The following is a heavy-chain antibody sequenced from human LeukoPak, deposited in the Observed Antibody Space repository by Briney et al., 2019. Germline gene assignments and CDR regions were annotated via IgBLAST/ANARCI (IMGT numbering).Heavy chain of an antibody. CDR2: ISSSSSYI. CDR3: AKDLIWFGGKDSDAFDI. J-gene: IGHJ3*02. CDR1: GFTFSSYS. Sequence: PGGSLRLSCAASGFTFSSYSMNWVRQAPGKGLEWVSSISSSSSYIYYADSVKGRFTISRDNSKNTLYLQMNSLRAEDTAVYYCAKDLIWFGGKDSDAFDIWGQGTMVTVSS. D-gene: IGHD3-10*01. V-gene: IGHV3-21*01.